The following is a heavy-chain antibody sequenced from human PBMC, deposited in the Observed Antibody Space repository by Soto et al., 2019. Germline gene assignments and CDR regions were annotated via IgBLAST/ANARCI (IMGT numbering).Heavy chain of an antibody. Sequence: GGSLRLSCAASGFTFSSYAMHWVRQAPGKGLEWVAVISYDGSNKYYADSVKGRFTISRDNSKNTLYLQMNSLRAEDTAVYYCARXTYSSSAGLRYYYGMDVWGQGTTVTVSS. D-gene: IGHD6-6*01. CDR2: ISYDGSNK. V-gene: IGHV3-30-3*01. J-gene: IGHJ6*02. CDR3: ARXTYSSSAGLRYYYGMDV. CDR1: GFTFSSYA.